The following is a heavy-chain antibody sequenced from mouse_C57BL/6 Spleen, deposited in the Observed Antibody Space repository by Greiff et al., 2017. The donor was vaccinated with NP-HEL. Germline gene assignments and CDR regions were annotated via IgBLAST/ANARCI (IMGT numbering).Heavy chain of an antibody. D-gene: IGHD5-1*01. V-gene: IGHV7-3*01. CDR2: IRNKANGYKT. CDR3: ASTSYYYAMDY. CDR1: GFTFTDYY. Sequence: EVQRVESGGGLVQPGGSLSLSCAASGFTFTDYYMSWVRQPPGKALEWLGFIRNKANGYKTESLASVKGRFTISRDNSQSILYLQMNALGAEDSATYDCASTSYYYAMDYWGQGTSVTVSS. J-gene: IGHJ4*01.